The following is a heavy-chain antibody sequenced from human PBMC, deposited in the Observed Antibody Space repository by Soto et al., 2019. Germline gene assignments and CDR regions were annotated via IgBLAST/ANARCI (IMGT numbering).Heavy chain of an antibody. J-gene: IGHJ6*03. CDR2: VIPLLDAS. CDR1: GDTFCNYT. V-gene: IGHV1-69*08. D-gene: IGHD2-15*01. CDR3: ASGKSQMTQDRMGFYYYMDV. Sequence: QVQLVQSGAEVKKPGSSVKISCTTSGDTFCNYTFTWVRRTPGQGLEWMGRVIPLLDASNYAEKFQDRVTITADKSTSTAYMELSGLKSDDSAIYYCASGKSQMTQDRMGFYYYMDVWGKGTTVTVSS.